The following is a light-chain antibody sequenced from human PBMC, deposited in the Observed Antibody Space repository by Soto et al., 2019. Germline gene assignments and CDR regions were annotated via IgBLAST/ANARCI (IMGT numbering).Light chain of an antibody. CDR3: SSYTSSRTL. CDR2: EVS. CDR1: SSDVGGYNY. V-gene: IGLV2-14*01. J-gene: IGLJ1*01. Sequence: QSALTQPASVSGSPGQSITISCTGTSSDVGGYNYVSWYQQHPGKAPKLMIYEVSNRPSGVSNRFSGSKSGNTASLTISGLQAEEEDDYYCSSYTSSRTLFGTGTKVTVL.